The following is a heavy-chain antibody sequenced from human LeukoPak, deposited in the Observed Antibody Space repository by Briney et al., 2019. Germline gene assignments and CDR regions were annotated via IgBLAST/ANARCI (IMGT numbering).Heavy chain of an antibody. D-gene: IGHD3-3*01. CDR2: IYHSGST. J-gene: IGHJ6*03. CDR3: RGDKFWSGYTGDYYYYYMDV. CDR1: GGSISSSNW. Sequence: KPSETLSLTCAVSGGSISSSNWWSWVRQPPGKGLEWIGEIYHSGSTNYNPSLKSRVTISVDKSKNQFSLKLSSVTAADTAVYYCRGDKFWSGYTGDYYYYYMDVWGKGTTVTVSS. V-gene: IGHV4-4*02.